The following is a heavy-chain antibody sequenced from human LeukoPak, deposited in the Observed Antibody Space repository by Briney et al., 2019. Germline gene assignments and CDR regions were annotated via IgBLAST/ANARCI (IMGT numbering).Heavy chain of an antibody. V-gene: IGHV3-7*01. J-gene: IGHJ4*02. CDR1: GFTFSSYW. Sequence: GGSLSLSCAASGFTFSSYWMSWVRPAPGKGLEWVANIKRDGSEKDYVDYVKVRFTISRDNTKNSPYPHMNSLRAKDAAVYYCARDARQWLVEDYWGQGTLVTVSS. CDR3: ARDARQWLVEDY. CDR2: IKRDGSEK. D-gene: IGHD6-19*01.